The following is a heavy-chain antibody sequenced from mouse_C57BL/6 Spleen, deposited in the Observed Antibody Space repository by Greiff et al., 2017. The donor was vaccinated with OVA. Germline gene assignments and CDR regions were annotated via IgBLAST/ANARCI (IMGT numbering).Heavy chain of an antibody. CDR1: GFSLTSYG. D-gene: IGHD2-4*01. CDR3: ARKDYYDCDGGFAY. V-gene: IGHV2-2*01. CDR2: IWSGGST. J-gene: IGHJ3*01. Sequence: VQLQQSGPGLVQPSQCLSITCTVSGFSLTSYGVHWVRQSPGKGLEWLGVIWSGGSTAYNAAFISRLSISKDNSKSQVFFKMNSLQADDTAIYYCARKDYYDCDGGFAYWGQGTLVTVSA.